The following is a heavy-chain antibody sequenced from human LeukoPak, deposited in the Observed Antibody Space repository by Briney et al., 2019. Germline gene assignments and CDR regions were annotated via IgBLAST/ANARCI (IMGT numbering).Heavy chain of an antibody. J-gene: IGHJ4*02. CDR3: AREGYDSSGYYYFDY. D-gene: IGHD3-22*01. Sequence: SGTLSLTCAVSGGSISSSNWWSWVRQAPGKGREWIGEIYHSGSTNYNPSLKSRVTISVDKSKNQFSLKLSSVTAADTAVYYCAREGYDSSGYYYFDYWGQGTLVTVSS. CDR1: GGSISSSNW. CDR2: IYHSGST. V-gene: IGHV4-4*02.